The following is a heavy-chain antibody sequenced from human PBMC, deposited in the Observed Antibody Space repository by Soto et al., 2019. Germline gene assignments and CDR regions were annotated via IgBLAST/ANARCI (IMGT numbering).Heavy chain of an antibody. CDR3: ARDAAAGLNDY. Sequence: QVQLVQSGAEVKKPWASVKVSCKASGYAFTSYGISWVRQAPGQGLEWMGWISAYNGNTKYAQKFQGRVTMTTDTSTSTAYMEVRSLRSDDTAVYYCARDAAAGLNDYWGQGTLVTVSS. J-gene: IGHJ4*02. CDR1: GYAFTSYG. D-gene: IGHD6-13*01. V-gene: IGHV1-18*01. CDR2: ISAYNGNT.